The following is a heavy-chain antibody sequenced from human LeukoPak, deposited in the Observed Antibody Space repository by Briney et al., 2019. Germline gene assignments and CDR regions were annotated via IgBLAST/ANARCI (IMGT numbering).Heavy chain of an antibody. CDR1: GFTFSDYQ. D-gene: IGHD3-22*01. J-gene: IGHJ6*02. CDR2: IRSSSSIT. V-gene: IGHV3-11*01. Sequence: GGSLRLSCAASGFTFSDYQMSWVRQAPGKGLECVSYIRSSSSITYYTDSVRGRFTISRDNAKQSLSLQMDNLRVEDTAVYYCARVSYDASGVIGLMYVWGQGTTVTVSS. CDR3: ARVSYDASGVIGLMYV.